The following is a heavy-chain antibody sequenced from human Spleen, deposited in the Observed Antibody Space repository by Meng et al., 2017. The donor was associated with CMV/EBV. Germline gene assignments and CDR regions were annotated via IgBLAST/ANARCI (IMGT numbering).Heavy chain of an antibody. J-gene: IGHJ6*02. CDR2: INHSGST. V-gene: IGHV4-34*01. Sequence: SETLSLTCAVYGGSFSGYYWSWIRQPPGKGLEWIGEINHSGSTNYNPSLKSRVTISVDTSKNQFSLKLSSVTAADTAVYYCARELVVPAATHYYYGMDVWGQGTTVTVSS. CDR3: ARELVVPAATHYYYGMDV. D-gene: IGHD2-2*01. CDR1: GGSFSGYY.